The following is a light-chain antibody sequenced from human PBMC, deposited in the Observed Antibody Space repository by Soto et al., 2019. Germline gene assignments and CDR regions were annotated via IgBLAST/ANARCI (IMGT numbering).Light chain of an antibody. CDR1: SSDVGGYDL. CDR3: SSFAGNNNL. CDR2: EVA. V-gene: IGLV2-8*01. J-gene: IGLJ2*01. Sequence: QSALTQPPSATGSPGQSVTISCTGTSSDVGGYDLVSWYQQHPGKAPKLILYEVAKRPSGVPARFSGSKSGNTASLTVSGLQADDESDYYCSSFAGNNNLFGGGTHLTVL.